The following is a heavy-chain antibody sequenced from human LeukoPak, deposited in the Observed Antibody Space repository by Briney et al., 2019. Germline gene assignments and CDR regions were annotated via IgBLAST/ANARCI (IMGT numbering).Heavy chain of an antibody. J-gene: IGHJ6*02. CDR1: GFSFSGDY. V-gene: IGHV3-64*01. Sequence: GGSLRLSCAASGFSFSGDYIHWVRQALGKGLEYVSAISGNGVTTHYTNSVKGRFTISRDNSKNTVYLQMGSLSTEDTAVYYCARDTNREQDIWGQGTTVTVSS. CDR3: ARDTNREQDI. CDR2: ISGNGVTT. D-gene: IGHD3-3*01.